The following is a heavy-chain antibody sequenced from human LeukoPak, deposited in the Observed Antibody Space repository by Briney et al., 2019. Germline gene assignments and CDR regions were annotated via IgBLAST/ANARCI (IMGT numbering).Heavy chain of an antibody. CDR2: INHSGST. J-gene: IGHJ6*04. V-gene: IGHV4-34*01. D-gene: IGHD3-10*01. CDR3: ARLRMVRGVNHGMDV. Sequence: SQTLSLTCAVYGASFSGYYWSWIRQPPGKGREWIGEINHSGSTTYNPSLKSRVTISVETSKNQFSLKLSSVTAADTAVYYCARLRMVRGVNHGMDVWGKGTTVTVSS. CDR1: GASFSGYY.